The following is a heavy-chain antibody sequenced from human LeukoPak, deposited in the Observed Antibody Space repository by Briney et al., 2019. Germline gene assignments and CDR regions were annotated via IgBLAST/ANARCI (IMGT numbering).Heavy chain of an antibody. V-gene: IGHV4-59*12. Sequence: PSETLSLTCTVSGGSISSYYWSWIRQPPGKGLEWIGHIYYSGSTNYNPSLKSRVTISVDTSKNQFSLKLSSVTAADTAVYYCARRDSGSRRKPLRYYYYYGMDVWGQGTTVTVSS. CDR2: IYYSGST. D-gene: IGHD1-26*01. CDR1: GGSISSYY. CDR3: ARRDSGSRRKPLRYYYYYGMDV. J-gene: IGHJ6*02.